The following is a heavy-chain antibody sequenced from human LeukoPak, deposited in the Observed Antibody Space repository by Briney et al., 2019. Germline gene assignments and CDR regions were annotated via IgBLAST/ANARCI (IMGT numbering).Heavy chain of an antibody. CDR3: AKCPGGRYCSSTSCPGYYYYMDV. CDR2: ISGSGGST. V-gene: IGHV3-23*01. CDR1: GFTFSSYA. Sequence: QSGGSLRLSCAASGFTFSSYAMSWVRQAPGKGLEWVSAISGSGGSTYYADSVKGRFTISRDNSKNTLYLQMNSLRAEDTAVYYCAKCPGGRYCSSTSCPGYYYYMDVWGKGTTVTVSS. J-gene: IGHJ6*03. D-gene: IGHD2-2*01.